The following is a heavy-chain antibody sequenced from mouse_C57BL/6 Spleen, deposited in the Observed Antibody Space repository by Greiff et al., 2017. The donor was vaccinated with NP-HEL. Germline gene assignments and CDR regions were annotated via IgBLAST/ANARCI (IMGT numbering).Heavy chain of an antibody. D-gene: IGHD1-1*01. Sequence: EVQVVESGGDLVKPGGSLKLSCAASGFTFSSYGMSWVRQTPDKRLEWVATISSGGSYTYYPDSVKGRFTISRDNAKNTLYLQMSSLKSEDTAMYYCARQGTTVAVFDYWGQGTTLTVSS. V-gene: IGHV5-6*01. J-gene: IGHJ2*01. CDR1: GFTFSSYG. CDR2: ISSGGSYT. CDR3: ARQGTTVAVFDY.